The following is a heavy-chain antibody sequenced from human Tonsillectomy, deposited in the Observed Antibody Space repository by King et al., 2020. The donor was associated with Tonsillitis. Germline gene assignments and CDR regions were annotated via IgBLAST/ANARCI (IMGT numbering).Heavy chain of an antibody. D-gene: IGHD3-22*01. J-gene: IGHJ4*02. CDR1: GGSISSYY. CDR3: ARAVDYYDSSGYDGSDYFDY. Sequence: QLQESGPGLVKPSETLSLTCTVSGGSISSYYWSWIRQPPGKGLEWIGYIYYIGSTNYNPSLKSRVTISVDTSKNQFSLKLSSLTAADTALYYFARAVDYYDSSGYDGSDYFDYWGQGTLVTVSS. V-gene: IGHV4-59*01. CDR2: IYYIGST.